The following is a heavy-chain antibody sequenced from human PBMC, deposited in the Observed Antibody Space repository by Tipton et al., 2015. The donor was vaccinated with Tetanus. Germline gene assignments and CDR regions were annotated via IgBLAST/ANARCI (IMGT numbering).Heavy chain of an antibody. Sequence: TLSLTCTVSGGSVSSYYWTWFRQPPGKRLEWIGFVSSSGNSNYSPSLTGRVSISVDTSKNQFSLKLSSVTAADTAVYYCVRGRGLGAYSFGFEYWGQGALVTVSS. D-gene: IGHD5-12*01. CDR1: GGSVSSYY. CDR3: VRGRGLGAYSFGFEY. CDR2: VSSSGNS. J-gene: IGHJ4*02. V-gene: IGHV4-59*02.